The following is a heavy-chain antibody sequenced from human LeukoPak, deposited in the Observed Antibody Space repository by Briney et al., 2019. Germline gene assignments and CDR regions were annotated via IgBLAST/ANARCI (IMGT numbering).Heavy chain of an antibody. Sequence: SETLSLTCTVSGGSISSYYWSWIRQPPGKGLEWIGYIYYSGSTNYNPSLKSRVTISVDTSKNQFSLKLSSVTAADTAVYYCARKGGTAMVDNWFDPWGQGTLVTVSS. CDR1: GGSISSYY. J-gene: IGHJ5*02. D-gene: IGHD5-18*01. CDR2: IYYSGST. CDR3: ARKGGTAMVDNWFDP. V-gene: IGHV4-59*12.